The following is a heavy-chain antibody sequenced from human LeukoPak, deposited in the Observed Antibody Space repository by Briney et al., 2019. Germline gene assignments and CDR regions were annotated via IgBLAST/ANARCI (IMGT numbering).Heavy chain of an antibody. CDR2: IYHSGST. CDR3: ARVGYGSSGYYPQPDDAFDI. D-gene: IGHD3-22*01. Sequence: SETLSLTCTVSGYSISSGYYWGWIRQPPGKGLEWIGSIYHSGSTYYNPSLKSRVTISVDTSKNQFSLKLSSVTAADTAVYYCARVGYGSSGYYPQPDDAFDIWGQGTMVTVSS. J-gene: IGHJ3*02. CDR1: GYSISSGYY. V-gene: IGHV4-38-2*02.